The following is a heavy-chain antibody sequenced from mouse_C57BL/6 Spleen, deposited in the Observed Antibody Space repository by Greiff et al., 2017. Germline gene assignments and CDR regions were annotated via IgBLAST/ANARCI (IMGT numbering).Heavy chain of an antibody. CDR3: ARSEDYYGLYYFDY. CDR1: GYTFTSYG. D-gene: IGHD1-1*01. CDR2: IYPRSGNT. Sequence: QVQLKQSGAELARPGASVKLSCKASGYTFTSYGISWVKQRTGQGLEWIGEIYPRSGNTYYNEKFKGKATLTADKSSSTAYMELRSLTSEDSAVYFCARSEDYYGLYYFDYWGQGTTLTVSS. J-gene: IGHJ2*01. V-gene: IGHV1-81*01.